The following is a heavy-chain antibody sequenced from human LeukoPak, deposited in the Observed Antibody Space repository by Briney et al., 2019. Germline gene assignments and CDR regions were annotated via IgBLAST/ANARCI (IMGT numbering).Heavy chain of an antibody. D-gene: IGHD2/OR15-2a*01. J-gene: IGHJ4*02. CDR2: VKEDGSEK. V-gene: IGHV3-7*03. CDR1: GFTFSSHW. Sequence: AGGSLRLSCAASGFTFSSHWMHWVRQAPGKGLEWVANVKEDGSEKYYVDSVRGRFIISRDNAKNSLYLQMSSLRGEDTAVYYCARFYWSDYWGQGTLVTVSS. CDR3: ARFYWSDY.